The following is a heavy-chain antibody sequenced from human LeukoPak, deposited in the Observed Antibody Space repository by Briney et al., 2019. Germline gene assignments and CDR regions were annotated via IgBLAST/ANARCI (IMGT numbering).Heavy chain of an antibody. Sequence: ASVKVSCKASGYTFTSYYMHWVRQAPGQGLEWMGIINLSGGTTYYAQKFQGRVTMTHDMSTSTVYMELSSLRSEDTAVYYCARAEPLRYFDWFSPTYYFDYWGQGTLVTVSS. D-gene: IGHD3-9*01. CDR3: ARAEPLRYFDWFSPTYYFDY. V-gene: IGHV1-46*01. CDR2: INLSGGTT. CDR1: GYTFTSYY. J-gene: IGHJ4*02.